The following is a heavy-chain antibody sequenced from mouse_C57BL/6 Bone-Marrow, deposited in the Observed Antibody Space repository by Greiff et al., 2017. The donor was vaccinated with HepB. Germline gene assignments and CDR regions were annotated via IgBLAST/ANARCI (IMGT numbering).Heavy chain of an antibody. CDR2: IYPGNSDT. Sequence: VQLQQSGTVLARPGASVKMSCKTSGYTFTSYWMHWVKQRPGQGLEWIGAIYPGNSDTSYNQKFKGKAKLTAVTSASTAYMELSSLTNEDSAVYYFTNYYGSSYDWYFDVWGTGTTVTVTA. J-gene: IGHJ1*03. V-gene: IGHV1-5*01. CDR3: TNYYGSSYDWYFDV. D-gene: IGHD1-1*01. CDR1: GYTFTSYW.